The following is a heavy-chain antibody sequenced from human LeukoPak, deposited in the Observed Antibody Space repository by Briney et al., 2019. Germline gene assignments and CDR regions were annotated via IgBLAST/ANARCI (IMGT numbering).Heavy chain of an antibody. Sequence: GGSLRLSCAASGFTFSGSALHWVRQASGKGLEWVGRIRSKTNNYATAYAASVKDRFTISRDDSTNTAYLQMNSLKTEDTAVYYCVRHAASGRSGVDHWGQGTLVTVSS. D-gene: IGHD3-10*01. CDR3: VRHAASGRSGVDH. V-gene: IGHV3-73*01. CDR1: GFTFSGSA. J-gene: IGHJ4*02. CDR2: IRSKTNNYAT.